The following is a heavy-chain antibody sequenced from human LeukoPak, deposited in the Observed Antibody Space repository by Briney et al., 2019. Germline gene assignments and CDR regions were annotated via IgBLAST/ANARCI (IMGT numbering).Heavy chain of an antibody. CDR3: AGDLAPTTGTTRWFDP. J-gene: IGHJ5*02. CDR2: INTDIGVA. V-gene: IGHV1-2*02. CDR1: GATFTGYY. D-gene: IGHD1-7*01. Sequence: ASVKLSCKASGATFTGYYVYWVRKAPGHGLEWMGWINTDIGVANYAQKSQSRLTLTRLKSITTGHMVLSSLRSDATTHYYCAGDLAPTTGTTRWFDPWGQGSLVTVS.